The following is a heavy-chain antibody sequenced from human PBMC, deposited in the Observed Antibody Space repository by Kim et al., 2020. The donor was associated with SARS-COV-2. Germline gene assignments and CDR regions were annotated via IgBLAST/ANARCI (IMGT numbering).Heavy chain of an antibody. D-gene: IGHD1-26*01. J-gene: IGHJ6*04. V-gene: IGHV5-51*01. CDR1: GYSFTSYW. Sequence: GESLKISCKGSGYSFTSYWIGWVRQMPGKGLEWMGIIYPGDSDTRYSPSFQGQVTISADKSISTAYLQWSSLKASDTAMYYCARHRFSYSGSYYHYYGMDVWGKGTTVTVSS. CDR3: ARHRFSYSGSYYHYYGMDV. CDR2: IYPGDSDT.